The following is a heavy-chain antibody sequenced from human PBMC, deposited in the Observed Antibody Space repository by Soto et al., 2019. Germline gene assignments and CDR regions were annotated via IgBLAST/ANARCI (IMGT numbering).Heavy chain of an antibody. CDR3: ARSPPGGSGSYGVHHGFDY. J-gene: IGHJ4*01. Sequence: TLSLTCTVSGGSISSGGYYWSWIRQHPGKGLEWIGYIYYSGSTYYNPSLKSRVTMPVDTSKNQFSLKLSSVTAADTAVYYCARSPPGGSGSYGVHHGFDYWGHESLVTVCS. V-gene: IGHV4-31*03. CDR2: IYYSGST. CDR1: GGSISSGGYY. D-gene: IGHD3-10*01.